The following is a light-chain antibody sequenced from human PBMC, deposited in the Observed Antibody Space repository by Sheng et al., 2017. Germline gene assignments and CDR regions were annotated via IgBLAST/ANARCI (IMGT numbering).Light chain of an antibody. V-gene: IGKV3-20*01. CDR1: QSVSSSY. J-gene: IGKJ4*01. CDR3: QQYGASPLT. Sequence: EIVLTQSPGTLSLSPGERATLSCRASQSVSSSYLAWYQQKPGQAPRLLIYGASIRATGIPDRFSGRGSGTDFTLTISRLEPEDSAVYFCQQYGASPLTFGGGTKVEIK. CDR2: GAS.